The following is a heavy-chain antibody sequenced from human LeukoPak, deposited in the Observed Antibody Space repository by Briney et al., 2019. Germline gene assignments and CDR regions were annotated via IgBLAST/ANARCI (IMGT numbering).Heavy chain of an antibody. CDR2: IKQDGSEK. V-gene: IGHV3-7*05. J-gene: IGHJ4*02. CDR1: GFTFSSYW. Sequence: GGSLRLSCAASGFTFSSYWMTWVRQAPGKGLEWGANIKQDGSEKYYVDSVKGRFTISRDNAKNSLYLQMNSLRAEDTAIYFCARVYSSSSRYFDYWGQGTLVTVSP. D-gene: IGHD6-6*01. CDR3: ARVYSSSSRYFDY.